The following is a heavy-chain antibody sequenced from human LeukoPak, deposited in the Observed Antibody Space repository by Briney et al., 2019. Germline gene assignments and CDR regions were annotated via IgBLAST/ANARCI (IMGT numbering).Heavy chain of an antibody. Sequence: GGSLRLSCAASGFTFSDYYMSWIRQAPGKGLEWVAVISYDGSNKYYADSVKGRFTISRDNSKNTLYLQMNSLRAEDTAVYYCARDRDSRGYYYPYWGQGTLVTVSS. J-gene: IGHJ4*02. V-gene: IGHV3-30-3*01. CDR3: ARDRDSRGYYYPY. CDR2: ISYDGSNK. D-gene: IGHD3-22*01. CDR1: GFTFSDYY.